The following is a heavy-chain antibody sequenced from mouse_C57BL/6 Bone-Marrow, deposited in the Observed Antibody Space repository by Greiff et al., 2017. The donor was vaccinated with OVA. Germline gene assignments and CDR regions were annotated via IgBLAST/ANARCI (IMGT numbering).Heavy chain of an antibody. D-gene: IGHD1-1*01. J-gene: IGHJ1*03. Sequence: EVHLVESGGGLVQPGGSLKLSCAASGFTFSDYYMYWVRQTPEKRLEWVAYISNGGGSTYYPDTVKGRFTISRDNAKNTLYLQMSRLKSEDTAMYYCASITTVVAENWYFDVWGTGTTVTVSS. CDR1: GFTFSDYY. CDR3: ASITTVVAENWYFDV. CDR2: ISNGGGST. V-gene: IGHV5-12*01.